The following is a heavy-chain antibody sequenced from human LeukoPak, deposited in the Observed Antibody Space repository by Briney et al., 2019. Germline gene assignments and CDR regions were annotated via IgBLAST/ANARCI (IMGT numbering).Heavy chain of an antibody. Sequence: GESLRLSCAASGFSFRDYAMSWVRQAPARGLEWVSSLRGNDETFYADSVKGRFTVSRDSSRNTVYLQLSNLRVEDTAMYYCAKANWVSNADAVWWGQGTLVTVSS. D-gene: IGHD7-27*01. V-gene: IGHV3-23*01. CDR2: LRGNDET. CDR3: AKANWVSNADAVW. J-gene: IGHJ4*02. CDR1: GFSFRDYA.